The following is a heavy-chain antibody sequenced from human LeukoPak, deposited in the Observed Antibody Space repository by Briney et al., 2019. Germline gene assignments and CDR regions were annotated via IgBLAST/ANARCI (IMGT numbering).Heavy chain of an antibody. V-gene: IGHV3-30*18. Sequence: GGSLRLSCAASGLTFSTFGMHWVRQAPGKGLEWVAVISYDGNSKFYADSVKGRFTISRDNSKNTVFPQMNSLRAEDTAVYYCAKELWFGTFDYWGQGTLVTVSS. CDR2: ISYDGNSK. CDR1: GLTFSTFG. D-gene: IGHD3-10*01. CDR3: AKELWFGTFDY. J-gene: IGHJ4*02.